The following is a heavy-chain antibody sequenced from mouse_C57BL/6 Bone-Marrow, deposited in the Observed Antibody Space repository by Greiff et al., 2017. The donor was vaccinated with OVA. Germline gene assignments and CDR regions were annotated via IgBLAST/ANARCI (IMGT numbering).Heavy chain of an antibody. CDR1: GFNIKDDY. J-gene: IGHJ1*03. V-gene: IGHV14-4*01. Sequence: DVQLQESGAELVRPGASVKLSCTASGFNIKDDYMHWVKQRPEQGLEWIGWIDPENGDTEYASKFQGKATITADTSSNTAYLQLSSLTAEDTAVYYCTFYYGWYFDVWGTGTTVTVSS. CDR2: IDPENGDT. CDR3: TFYYGWYFDV. D-gene: IGHD1-1*01.